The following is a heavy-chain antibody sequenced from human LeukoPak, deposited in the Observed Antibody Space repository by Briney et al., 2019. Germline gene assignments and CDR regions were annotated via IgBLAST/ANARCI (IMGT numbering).Heavy chain of an antibody. CDR3: ARDGTSVVVPAAMHHYYYYYGMDV. D-gene: IGHD2-2*01. J-gene: IGHJ6*02. V-gene: IGHV4-31*03. CDR2: IYYSGST. Sequence: PSETLSLTCNVSGGSISSGGSRWSWIRQHPGKGLEWIGYIYYSGSTYYNPSLESRLTMSVDTSKNQFSLHLTSVTAADTAVYYCARDGTSVVVPAAMHHYYYYYGMDVWGQGTTVTVSS. CDR1: GGSISSGGSR.